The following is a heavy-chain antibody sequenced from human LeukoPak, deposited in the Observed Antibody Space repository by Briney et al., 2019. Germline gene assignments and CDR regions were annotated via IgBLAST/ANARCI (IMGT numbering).Heavy chain of an antibody. CDR1: GGPFSGYY. J-gene: IGHJ4*02. Sequence: SETLSLTCAVYGGPFSGYYWSWIRQPPGKGLEWIGEINHSGSTNYSPSLKSRVTISVDTSKNQFSLKLTSVTAADTAVYYCAREVVAAPGTVDYWGQGTLVTVSS. CDR2: INHSGST. D-gene: IGHD6-13*01. CDR3: AREVVAAPGTVDY. V-gene: IGHV4-34*01.